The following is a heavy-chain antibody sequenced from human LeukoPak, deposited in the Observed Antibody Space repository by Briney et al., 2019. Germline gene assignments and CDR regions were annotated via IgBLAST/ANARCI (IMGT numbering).Heavy chain of an antibody. D-gene: IGHD6-19*01. CDR2: ISGSGGST. Sequence: PGGSLRLSCAASGFTFSSYAISWVRQAPGKGLEWVSAISGSGGSTYYADCVKGRFTISRDNSKNTLYLQMNSLRAEDTAVYYCAKDASYLSGWDLFDYWGQGTLVTVSS. V-gene: IGHV3-23*01. CDR3: AKDASYLSGWDLFDY. J-gene: IGHJ4*02. CDR1: GFTFSSYA.